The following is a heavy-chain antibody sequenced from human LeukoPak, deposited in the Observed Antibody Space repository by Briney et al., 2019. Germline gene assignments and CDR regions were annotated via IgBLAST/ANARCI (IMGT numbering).Heavy chain of an antibody. CDR1: GFTFSSYA. Sequence: GGSLRLSCAASGFTFSSYAMHWVRQAPGKGLEWVAVISYDGSNKYYADSVKGRFTISRDNSKNTLYLQMNSLRAEDTAVYYCASSLGGDSSSWPANNAFDIWGQGAMVTVSS. CDR3: ASSLGGDSSSWPANNAFDI. V-gene: IGHV3-30-3*01. D-gene: IGHD6-13*01. J-gene: IGHJ3*02. CDR2: ISYDGSNK.